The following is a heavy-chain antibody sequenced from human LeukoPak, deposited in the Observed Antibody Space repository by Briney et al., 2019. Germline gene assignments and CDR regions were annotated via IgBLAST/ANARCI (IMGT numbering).Heavy chain of an antibody. J-gene: IGHJ5*02. V-gene: IGHV4-31*03. CDR2: IYYSGST. CDR1: GCSISSGGYY. CDR3: ARGGVELEKANWFDP. Sequence: SQTLSLTCTVSGCSISSGGYYWSWIRQHPGKGLEWIGYIYYSGSTYYNPSLKSRVTISVDTSKNQFSLKLSSVTAADTAVYYCARGGVELEKANWFDPWGQGTLVTVSS. D-gene: IGHD1-1*01.